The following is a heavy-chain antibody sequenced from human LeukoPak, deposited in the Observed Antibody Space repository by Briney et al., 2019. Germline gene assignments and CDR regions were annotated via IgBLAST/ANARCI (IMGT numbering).Heavy chain of an antibody. J-gene: IGHJ4*02. CDR1: GGTFSSYA. Sequence: ASVKVSCKASGGTFSSYAISWVRQAPGQGLEWMGRIIPILGIANYAQKFQGRVTITAGKSTSTACMELSSLRSEDAAVYYCARGEIAAAEDYWGQGTLVTVSS. CDR3: ARGEIAAAEDY. D-gene: IGHD6-13*01. CDR2: IIPILGIA. V-gene: IGHV1-69*04.